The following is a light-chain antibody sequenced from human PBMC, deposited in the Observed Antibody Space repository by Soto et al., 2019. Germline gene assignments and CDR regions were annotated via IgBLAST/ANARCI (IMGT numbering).Light chain of an antibody. J-gene: IGLJ3*02. V-gene: IGLV2-14*01. CDR1: SSDIGGYNS. CDR3: SSYSRSLTRV. CDR2: EVS. Sequence: QSALTQPASVSGSPGQSITISCTGTSSDIGGYNSVSWYQQHPGKAPKLMIYEVSKRPSGVSNRFSGSKSGNTASLTISGLQAEDEVDYYCSSYSRSLTRVFGGGTKLTAL.